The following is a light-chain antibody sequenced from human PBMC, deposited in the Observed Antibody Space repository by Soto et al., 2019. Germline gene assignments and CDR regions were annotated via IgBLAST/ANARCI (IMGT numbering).Light chain of an antibody. V-gene: IGKV1-9*01. CDR2: AAS. CDR1: QDIAIH. CDR3: QQLRMYPST. J-gene: IGKJ4*01. Sequence: IQLTQSPSSLSASVGDRVTITCRASQDIAIHLAWYQQKPGEAPKLLIYAASTLHGGVPSRFSGSGSGTDFALTITSLQAEDFATYYCQQLRMYPSTFGGGTKVDIK.